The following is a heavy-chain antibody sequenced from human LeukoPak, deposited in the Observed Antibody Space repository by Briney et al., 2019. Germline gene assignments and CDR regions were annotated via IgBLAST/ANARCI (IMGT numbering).Heavy chain of an antibody. D-gene: IGHD6-19*01. V-gene: IGHV4-59*01. CDR3: ARDQGRWLVRTFDY. Sequence: SETLSLTCTVSGGSISSYYWGWIRQPPGKGLEWIGYIYYSGSTNYNPSLKSRVTISVDTSKNQFSLKLSSVTAADTAVYYCARDQGRWLVRTFDYWGQGTLVTVSS. CDR1: GGSISSYY. J-gene: IGHJ4*02. CDR2: IYYSGST.